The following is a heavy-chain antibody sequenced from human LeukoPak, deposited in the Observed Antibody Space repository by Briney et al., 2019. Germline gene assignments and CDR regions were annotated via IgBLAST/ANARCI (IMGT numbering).Heavy chain of an antibody. V-gene: IGHV3-23*01. Sequence: GGSLRLSCAASGFIFSNYAMSWVRQAPGKGLEWVSGLSARGDTTYYADSVKGRFTISRDNSKNTLFLQMNSLRAEDTAIYYCAKSGGYTSGWYDYWGQGTLVTVS. CDR2: LSARGDTT. J-gene: IGHJ4*02. CDR1: GFIFSNYA. CDR3: AKSGGYTSGWYDY. D-gene: IGHD6-19*01.